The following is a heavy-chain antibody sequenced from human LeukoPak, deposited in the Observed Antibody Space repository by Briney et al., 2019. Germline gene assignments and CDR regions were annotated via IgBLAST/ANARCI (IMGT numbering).Heavy chain of an antibody. D-gene: IGHD3-22*01. Sequence: GGSLRLSCAGSGFSLDDYGMSWVRQAPGKGLEWVSGINWNGGRTGYADSVKGRFTISRDNAKNTLNLQMNSLRAEDTAVYYCARDLGQYYDTSDNWLDPWGQGTLVTVSS. V-gene: IGHV3-20*04. CDR2: INWNGGRT. CDR3: ARDLGQYYDTSDNWLDP. J-gene: IGHJ5*02. CDR1: GFSLDDYG.